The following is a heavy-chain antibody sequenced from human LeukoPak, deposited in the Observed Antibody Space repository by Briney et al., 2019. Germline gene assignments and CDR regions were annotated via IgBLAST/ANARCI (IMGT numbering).Heavy chain of an antibody. Sequence: GESLKISCKASGYRFTSDWIAWVRQMPGKGLEWMGIIYPRDSDTRYGPSFQGQVTMSVDKSISTAYLQWSSLKASDTAIYYCARHPFDWGQGTLVTVSS. CDR2: IYPRDSDT. J-gene: IGHJ4*02. V-gene: IGHV5-51*01. CDR3: ARHPFD. CDR1: GYRFTSDW.